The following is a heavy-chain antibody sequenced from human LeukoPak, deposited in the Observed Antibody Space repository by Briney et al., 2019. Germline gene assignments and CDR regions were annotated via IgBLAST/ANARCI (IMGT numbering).Heavy chain of an antibody. D-gene: IGHD6-19*01. Sequence: GGSLRLSCAASGFSFSSYAMSWVRQAPARGLEWVSSMKGGGETFYADSVKGRFTLSRDLSRNTVFLQLNNLRVEDTAIYYCAKASWVSSADAGWWGQGALVTASS. CDR1: GFSFSSYA. J-gene: IGHJ4*02. CDR2: MKGGGET. CDR3: AKASWVSSADAGW. V-gene: IGHV3-23*01.